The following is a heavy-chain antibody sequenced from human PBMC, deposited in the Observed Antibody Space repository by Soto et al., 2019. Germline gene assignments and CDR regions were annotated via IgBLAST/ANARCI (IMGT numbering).Heavy chain of an antibody. D-gene: IGHD2-2*01. CDR2: INRDGSES. CDR3: ARDPGPRPAAIRGLGWFDP. Sequence: GGSLRLSCAASGFTFSGYWMSWVRQAPGKGLEWVASINRDGSESHYVDSVKGRFTISRDNAKSSVYLQMKGLRAEDTAVYYCARDPGPRPAAIRGLGWFDPWGQGTLVTVSS. V-gene: IGHV3-7*03. J-gene: IGHJ5*02. CDR1: GFTFSGYW.